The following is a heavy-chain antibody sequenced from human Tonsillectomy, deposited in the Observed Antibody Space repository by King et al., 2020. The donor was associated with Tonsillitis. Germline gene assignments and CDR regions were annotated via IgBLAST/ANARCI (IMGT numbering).Heavy chain of an antibody. CDR2: IDYSGST. CDR1: GGSITSYY. V-gene: IGHV4-59*08. CDR3: ARGTRGIYYGMDV. D-gene: IGHD3-16*01. Sequence: QLQESGPGLVKPSETLSLTCTVSGGSITSYYWSWIRQPPGKGLEWIGDIDYSGSTDYNPSLKSRVTISVDTSKNQFSLKLNSLTAADTAVYYCARGTRGIYYGMDVWGQGTTVTVSS. J-gene: IGHJ6*02.